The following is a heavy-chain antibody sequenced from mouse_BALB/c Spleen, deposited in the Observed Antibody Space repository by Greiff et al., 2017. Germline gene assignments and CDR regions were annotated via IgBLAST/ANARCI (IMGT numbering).Heavy chain of an antibody. CDR3: ARYGYYSMDY. Sequence: EVKVVESGGGLVKPGGSLELSCAASGFTFSSYAMSWVRQTPEKRLEWVASISSGGSTYYPDSVKGRFTISRDNARNILYLQMSSLRSEDTAMYYCARYGYYSMDYWGQGTSVTVSS. CDR2: ISSGGST. V-gene: IGHV5-6-5*01. D-gene: IGHD1-1*02. CDR1: GFTFSSYA. J-gene: IGHJ4*01.